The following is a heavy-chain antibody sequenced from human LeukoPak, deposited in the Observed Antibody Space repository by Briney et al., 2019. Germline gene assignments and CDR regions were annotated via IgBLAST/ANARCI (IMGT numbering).Heavy chain of an antibody. CDR2: ISHSGST. CDR3: ARALHGGSYFLDY. V-gene: IGHV4-34*01. Sequence: SQTLSLTCAVYGGSFSGYFWSYIRQPPGKGLEWLGEISHSGSTNYSPSLKSRVTISVDTSKNQFSLKLSSVTAADTAVYYCARALHGGSYFLDYWGQGTLVTVSS. CDR1: GGSFSGYF. J-gene: IGHJ4*02. D-gene: IGHD1-26*01.